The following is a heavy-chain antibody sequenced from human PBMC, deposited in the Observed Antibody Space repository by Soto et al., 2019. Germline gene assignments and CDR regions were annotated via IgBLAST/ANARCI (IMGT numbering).Heavy chain of an antibody. CDR3: ASEEISDGDHGY. CDR1: GFTFSSYG. Sequence: QVQLVESGGGVVQPGRSLRLSCAASGFTFSSYGMHWVRQAPGKGLEWVAVIWYDGSNKYYADSVKGRFTISRDNSKNTLYLQMNSLRAEDTAVYYCASEEISDGDHGYWGQGTPVTVSP. J-gene: IGHJ4*02. V-gene: IGHV3-33*01. CDR2: IWYDGSNK.